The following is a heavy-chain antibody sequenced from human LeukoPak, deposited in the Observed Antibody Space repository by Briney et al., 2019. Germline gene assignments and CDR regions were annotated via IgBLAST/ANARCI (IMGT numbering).Heavy chain of an antibody. Sequence: RSLRLSCAASGFTFSSYGMHWVRQAPGKGLEWVAVISYDGSNKYYADSVKGRFTISRDNSKNTLYLQMNSLRAEDTAVYYCAKGYGIIDYWGQGTLVTVSS. CDR1: GFTFSSYG. D-gene: IGHD1-1*01. CDR3: AKGYGIIDY. J-gene: IGHJ4*02. V-gene: IGHV3-30*18. CDR2: ISYDGSNK.